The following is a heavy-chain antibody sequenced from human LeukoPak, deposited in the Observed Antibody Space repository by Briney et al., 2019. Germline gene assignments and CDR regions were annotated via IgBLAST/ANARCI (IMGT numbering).Heavy chain of an antibody. J-gene: IGHJ3*02. V-gene: IGHV3-30*04. CDR2: ISYDGTYT. CDR3: ARPIIVLPSESHAFEI. Sequence: PGGSLRLSCAASGFTFSTNAMHWVRQAPGKGLEWVAVISYDGTYTYYADSVKGRFTISRDNSKNTLYLQMNSLRGEDTAVYYCARPIIVLPSESHAFEIWGQGTMVTVSS. CDR1: GFTFSTNA. D-gene: IGHD2/OR15-2a*01.